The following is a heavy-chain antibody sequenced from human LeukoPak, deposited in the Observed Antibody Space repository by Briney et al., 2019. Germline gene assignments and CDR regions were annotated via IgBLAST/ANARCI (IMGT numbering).Heavy chain of an antibody. Sequence: SETLSLTCTVSGGSISSYYWSWIRQPQGKGLEWIGTIHHSGSTYYTVSLKSRVTISVDTSKNQFSLQLTSVTAADTAVYYCARDDYGDPFDYWGQGTLVTVS. CDR1: GGSISSYY. CDR3: ARDDYGDPFDY. V-gene: IGHV4-59*12. CDR2: IHHSGST. J-gene: IGHJ4*02. D-gene: IGHD4-17*01.